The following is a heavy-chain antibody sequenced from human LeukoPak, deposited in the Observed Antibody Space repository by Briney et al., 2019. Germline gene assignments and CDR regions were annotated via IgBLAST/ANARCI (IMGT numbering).Heavy chain of an antibody. CDR1: GFTFSSYS. CDR2: ISSSSSYI. CDR3: ARENDGDKGLDP. V-gene: IGHV3-21*01. Sequence: GGSLRLSRAASGFTFSSYSMNWVRQAPGKGLEWVSSISSSSSYIYYADSVKGRFTISRDNAKNSLYLQMNSLRAEDTAVYYCARENDGDKGLDPWGQATLVTVSS. J-gene: IGHJ5*02. D-gene: IGHD5-24*01.